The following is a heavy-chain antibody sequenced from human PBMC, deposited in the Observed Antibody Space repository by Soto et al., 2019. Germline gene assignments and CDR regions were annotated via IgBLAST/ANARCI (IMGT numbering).Heavy chain of an antibody. CDR2: IKSKTDGGTT. J-gene: IGHJ6*02. D-gene: IGHD6-6*01. V-gene: IGHV3-15*07. CDR1: GFTFSNAW. Sequence: PGGSLRLSCAASGFTFSNAWMNWVRQAPGKGLEWVGRIKSKTDGGTTDYAAPVKGRFTISRDDSKNTLYLQMNSLKTEDTAVYYCTTAGDLYSSSWYYYYYGMDVWGQGTTVTVSS. CDR3: TTAGDLYSSSWYYYYYGMDV.